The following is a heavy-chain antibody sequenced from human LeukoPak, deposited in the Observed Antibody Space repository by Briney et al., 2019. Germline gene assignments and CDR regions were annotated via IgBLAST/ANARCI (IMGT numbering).Heavy chain of an antibody. J-gene: IGHJ4*02. CDR3: AKWVGSYYYDSSGYFDY. CDR1: GFTFSSYA. CDR2: ISGSGGST. Sequence: PGGSLRLSCAASGFTFSSYAMSWVRQAPGKGLEWVSAISGSGGSTNYADSVKGRFTISRDNSKNTLYLQMNSLRAEDTAVYYCAKWVGSYYYDSSGYFDYWGQGTLVTVSS. V-gene: IGHV3-23*01. D-gene: IGHD3-22*01.